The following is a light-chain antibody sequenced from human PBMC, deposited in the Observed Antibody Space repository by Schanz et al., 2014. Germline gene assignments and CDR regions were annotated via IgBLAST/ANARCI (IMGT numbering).Light chain of an antibody. J-gene: IGLJ3*02. CDR2: DVS. CDR3: VLYMGSGSWV. V-gene: IGLV2-14*01. CDR1: SSDVGAYNY. Sequence: QSALTQPASVSGSPGQSITISCTGPSSDVGAYNYVSWFQQHPGKAPKLLIYDVSNRPSGVPDRFSGSILGDKAALTITGAQADDESDYYCVLYMGSGSWVFGGGTQLTVL.